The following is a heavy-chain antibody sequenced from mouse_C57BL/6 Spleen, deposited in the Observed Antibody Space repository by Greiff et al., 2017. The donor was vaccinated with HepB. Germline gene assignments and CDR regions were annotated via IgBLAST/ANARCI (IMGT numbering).Heavy chain of an antibody. CDR1: GFSLTSYG. CDR3: DRNGDGNYDYYAMDY. D-gene: IGHD2-1*01. Sequence: VMLVESGPGLVQPSQSLSITCTVSGFSLTSYGVHWVRQSPGKGLEWLGVIWSGGSTDYNAAFISRLSISKDNSKSQVFFKMNRLQADDTAIYYCDRNGDGNYDYYAMDYWGQGTSVTVSS. V-gene: IGHV2-2*01. J-gene: IGHJ4*01. CDR2: IWSGGST.